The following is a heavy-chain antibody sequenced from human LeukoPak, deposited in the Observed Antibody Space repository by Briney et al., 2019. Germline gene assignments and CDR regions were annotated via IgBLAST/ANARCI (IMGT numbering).Heavy chain of an antibody. CDR2: ISYDGSNK. D-gene: IGHD5-24*01. CDR3: AREERDGYNYYWYFDL. J-gene: IGHJ2*01. CDR1: GFTFSSYA. Sequence: GSLRLSCAASGFTFSSYAMHWVRQAPGKGLEWVAVISYDGSNKYYADSVKGRFTISRDNSKNTLYLQMNSLRAEDTAVYYCAREERDGYNYYWYFDLWGRGTLVTVSS. V-gene: IGHV3-30*04.